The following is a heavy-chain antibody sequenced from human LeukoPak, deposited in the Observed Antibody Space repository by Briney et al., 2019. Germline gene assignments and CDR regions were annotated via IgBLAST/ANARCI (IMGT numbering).Heavy chain of an antibody. J-gene: IGHJ5*02. V-gene: IGHV3-53*01. CDR1: GFTFSRYA. Sequence: PGGSLRLSCAASGFTFSRYALHWVRQAPGKGLEWVSAIHTSGDTCYADSVKGRFTISRDTSKNTLYLQINSLRVEDTAVYYCIVFGDSNHWGQGTLVTVSS. CDR2: IHTSGDT. CDR3: IVFGDSNH. D-gene: IGHD4-17*01.